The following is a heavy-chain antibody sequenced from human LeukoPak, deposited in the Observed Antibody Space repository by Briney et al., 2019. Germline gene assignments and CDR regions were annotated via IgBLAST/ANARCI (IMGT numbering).Heavy chain of an antibody. CDR3: ARERNGHPFDY. V-gene: IGHV3-64*04. J-gene: IGHJ4*02. CDR1: GFTFSSYA. D-gene: IGHD1-1*01. Sequence: GGSLRLSCSASGFTFSSYAMHWVRQAPGKGLEYVSAISSNGGSTYYADSVKGRFTISRDNSKNTLYLQMNSLRAEDTAVYYCARERNGHPFDYWGQGTLVTVSS. CDR2: ISSNGGST.